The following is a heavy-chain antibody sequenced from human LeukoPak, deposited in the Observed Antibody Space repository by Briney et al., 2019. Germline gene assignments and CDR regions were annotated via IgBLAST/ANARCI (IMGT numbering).Heavy chain of an antibody. CDR1: GGTFSSYA. J-gene: IGHJ6*03. V-gene: IGHV1-69*13. CDR2: VIPIFDTA. CDR3: ARDATVRGPYGGHHFYSFMDG. D-gene: IGHD3-10*01. Sequence: ASVKVSCKTSGGTFSSYAISWVRQAPGQGLEWIGDVIPIFDTANYAQKFQGRVTITADESATTSYMELSSLRSEDTAVYYCARDATVRGPYGGHHFYSFMDGWGKGTTVTISS.